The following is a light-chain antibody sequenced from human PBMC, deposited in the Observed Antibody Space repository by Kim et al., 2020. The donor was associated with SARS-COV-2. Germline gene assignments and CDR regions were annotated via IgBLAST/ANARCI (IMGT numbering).Light chain of an antibody. J-gene: IGKJ2*01. V-gene: IGKV3-20*01. Sequence: SPRKGATPSCRASQSVSSSFLAWYQQKPGQAPSLLIYAASSRATGIPDRFSGSGSGTDFTLTISRLEPEDFAVYYCQQYGSSPYTFGQGTKLEI. CDR1: QSVSSSF. CDR3: QQYGSSPYT. CDR2: AAS.